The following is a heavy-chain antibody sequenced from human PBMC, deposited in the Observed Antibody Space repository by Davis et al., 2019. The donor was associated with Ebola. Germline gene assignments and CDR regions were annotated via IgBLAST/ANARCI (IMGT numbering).Heavy chain of an antibody. Sequence: PGGSLRLSCAASGFTVSSNYMSWVRQAPGKGLEWVSVIYSGGSTYYADSVKGRFTISRDNSKNTLYLQMNSLRAEDTAVYYCARGVLWFGESSWFDPWGQGTLVTVSS. J-gene: IGHJ5*02. D-gene: IGHD3-10*01. CDR3: ARGVLWFGESSWFDP. CDR2: IYSGGST. V-gene: IGHV3-53*01. CDR1: GFTVSSNY.